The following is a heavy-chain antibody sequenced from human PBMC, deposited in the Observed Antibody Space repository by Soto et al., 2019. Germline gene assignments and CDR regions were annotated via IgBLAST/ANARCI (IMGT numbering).Heavy chain of an antibody. Sequence: PGESLKISCKGSGYSFIDYWIGWVRQVPGKGLEWMGRIDPSDSYTNYSPSFQGHVTISADKSISTAYLQWSSLKASDTAMYYCARHITMIVVAGAFDIWGQGTMVTVSS. J-gene: IGHJ3*02. V-gene: IGHV5-10-1*01. CDR3: ARHITMIVVAGAFDI. CDR1: GYSFIDYW. CDR2: IDPSDSYT. D-gene: IGHD3-22*01.